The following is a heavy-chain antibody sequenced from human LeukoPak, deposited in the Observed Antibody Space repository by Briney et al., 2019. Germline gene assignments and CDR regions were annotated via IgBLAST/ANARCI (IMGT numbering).Heavy chain of an antibody. CDR3: ARVSNETAYYFDY. D-gene: IGHD5-18*01. V-gene: IGHV4-59*12. CDR2: LHYSGSP. J-gene: IGHJ4*02. Sequence: SETLSLTCNVSRGSMSNYYWTWIRQPPGKGLEWIGSLHYSGSPNSNPSLKSRLTMSVDTSKNQFSLKLSSVTAADTAVYYCARVSNETAYYFDYWGQGTLVTVSS. CDR1: RGSMSNYY.